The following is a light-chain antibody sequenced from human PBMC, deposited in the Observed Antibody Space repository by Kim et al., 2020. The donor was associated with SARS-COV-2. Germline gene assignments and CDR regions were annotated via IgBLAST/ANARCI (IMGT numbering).Light chain of an antibody. CDR3: SSYTTSISYV. Sequence: GQSITISCTGTSSDIGASKYVSWYQQHPGKAPNLLIYDVSKRPSGLSDRFSASKSGNTASLTISGLQAEDEADYYCSSYTTSISYVFGTGTKVTVL. CDR2: DVS. J-gene: IGLJ1*01. V-gene: IGLV2-14*03. CDR1: SSDIGASKY.